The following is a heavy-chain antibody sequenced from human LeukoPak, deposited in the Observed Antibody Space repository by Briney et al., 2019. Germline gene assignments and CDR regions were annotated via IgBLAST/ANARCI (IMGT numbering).Heavy chain of an antibody. J-gene: IGHJ6*03. D-gene: IGHD3-10*01. CDR1: GSTFDDYA. CDR3: AKGARGTYYYYMDV. Sequence: GGSLRLSCAASGSTFDDYAMHWVRQAPGKGLEWVSGISWNSGSIGYADSVKGRFTISRDNAKNSLYLQMNSLRAEDMALYYCAKGARGTYYYYMDVWGKGTTVTVSS. V-gene: IGHV3-9*03. CDR2: ISWNSGSI.